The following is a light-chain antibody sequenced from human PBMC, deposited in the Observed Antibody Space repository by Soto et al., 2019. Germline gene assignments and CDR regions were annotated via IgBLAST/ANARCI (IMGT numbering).Light chain of an antibody. CDR3: QRYNNIART. CDR2: KAS. V-gene: IGKV1-5*03. J-gene: IGKJ1*01. Sequence: DIQMTKSPSTLSAAVGDRSTINCMASESISTWLAWYQQKPGKVPNLLIYKASSLESGVPSRFSGSGSGTEFTLTISSLQPDDFATYYCQRYNNIARTFGQGTTGDIK. CDR1: ESISTW.